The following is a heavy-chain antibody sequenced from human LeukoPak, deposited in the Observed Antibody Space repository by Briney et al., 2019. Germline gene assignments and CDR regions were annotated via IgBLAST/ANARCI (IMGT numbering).Heavy chain of an antibody. J-gene: IGHJ5*02. V-gene: IGHV6-1*01. CDR3: ARDQYSIAVAGHSNWFDP. CDR1: GDSVSSNSAA. Sequence: SQTLSLTCALSGDSVSSNSAAWNWIRQSPSRGLEWLGRTYYRSKWYNDYAVSVKSRITINPDTSKNQFPLQLNSVTPEDTAVYYCARDQYSIAVAGHSNWFDPWGQGTLVTVSS. CDR2: TYYRSKWYN. D-gene: IGHD6-19*01.